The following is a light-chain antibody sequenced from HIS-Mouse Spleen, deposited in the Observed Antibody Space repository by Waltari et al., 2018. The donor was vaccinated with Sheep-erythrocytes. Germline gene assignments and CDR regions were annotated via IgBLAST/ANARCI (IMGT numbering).Light chain of an antibody. J-gene: IGLJ1*01. CDR3: CSYAGSYNHV. CDR2: DVS. Sequence: QSALTQPRPVSGSPGQSVTISCTGTSGDVGGYNSFSWYQQNPGKAPKLMIYDVSKRPSGVPDRFSGSKSGNTASLTISGLQAEDEADYYCCSYAGSYNHVFATGTKVTVL. CDR1: SGDVGGYNS. V-gene: IGLV2-11*01.